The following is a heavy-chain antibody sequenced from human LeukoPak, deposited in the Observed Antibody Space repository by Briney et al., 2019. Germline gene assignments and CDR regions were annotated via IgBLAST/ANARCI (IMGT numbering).Heavy chain of an antibody. D-gene: IGHD4-23*01. V-gene: IGHV3-7*01. J-gene: IGHJ4*02. CDR3: ATDPRPDSGNFLGFDY. Sequence: GGSLRLSCVASGLTFRRYWMSWVRQAPGKGLERVANINQDGSEKYYVDSVKGRFTISRDNSKNSLYLQMSSLRAEDAAVYYCATDPRPDSGNFLGFDYWGQGTLVTVSS. CDR1: GLTFRRYW. CDR2: INQDGSEK.